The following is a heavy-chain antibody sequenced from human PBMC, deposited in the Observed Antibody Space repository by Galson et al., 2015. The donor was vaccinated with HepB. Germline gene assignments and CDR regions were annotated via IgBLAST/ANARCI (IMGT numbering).Heavy chain of an antibody. CDR1: RFTFSGFA. V-gene: IGHV3-30-3*01. CDR3: ARDRSYDVLTGYYYYFDY. J-gene: IGHJ4*02. CDR2: ISYDGSNK. D-gene: IGHD3-9*01. Sequence: SLRLSCAASRFTFSGFAVHWVRQAPGKGLEWVTFISYDGSNKYYADSVKGRFTISRDNSKKMLYLQMSSLRAEDTAVYYCARDRSYDVLTGYYYYFDYWGQGTLVTVSS.